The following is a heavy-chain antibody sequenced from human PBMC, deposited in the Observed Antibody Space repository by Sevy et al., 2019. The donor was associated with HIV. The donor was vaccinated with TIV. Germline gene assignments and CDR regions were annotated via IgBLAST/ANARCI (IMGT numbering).Heavy chain of an antibody. D-gene: IGHD2-15*01. Sequence: GGSLRLSCTASGFTFGDYAMSWFRQAPGKGLEWVGFIRSKAYGGTTEYAASVKGRFTMSSDDSKSIAYLQMNSLKTEDTAVYYCTSGYCSGGSCQIFDYWGQGTLVTVSS. CDR2: IRSKAYGGTT. CDR1: GFTFGDYA. V-gene: IGHV3-49*03. CDR3: TSGYCSGGSCQIFDY. J-gene: IGHJ4*02.